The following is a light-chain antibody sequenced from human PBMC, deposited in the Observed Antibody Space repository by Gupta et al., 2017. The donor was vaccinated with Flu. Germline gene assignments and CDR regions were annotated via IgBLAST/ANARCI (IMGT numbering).Light chain of an antibody. Sequence: QSVLTQPPSAPGTPGQRVTISCSGSSSNIGSNFVNWYQQLPGTAPKVLIYNNNQRPSGVPDRFSGSKSDTSASLATSGLQSEDEADYYCAAWDDSLNGWVFGGGTKLTVL. CDR3: AAWDDSLNGWV. J-gene: IGLJ3*02. CDR1: SSNIGSNF. CDR2: NNN. V-gene: IGLV1-44*01.